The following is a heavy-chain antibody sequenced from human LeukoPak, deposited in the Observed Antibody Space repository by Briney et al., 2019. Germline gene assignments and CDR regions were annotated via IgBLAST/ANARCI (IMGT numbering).Heavy chain of an antibody. CDR2: IIPIFGTA. J-gene: IGHJ4*02. CDR1: GGTVSSYA. Sequence: SVKVSCKASGGTVSSYAISWVRQAPGQGLEWMGGIIPIFGTANYAQKFQGRVTITADESTSTAYMELSSLRSEDTAVYYCARPHYYGSGSYYDFDYWGQGTLVTVSS. V-gene: IGHV1-69*01. CDR3: ARPHYYGSGSYYDFDY. D-gene: IGHD3-10*01.